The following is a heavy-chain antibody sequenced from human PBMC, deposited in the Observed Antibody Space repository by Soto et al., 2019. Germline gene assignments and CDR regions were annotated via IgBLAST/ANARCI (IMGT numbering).Heavy chain of an antibody. J-gene: IGHJ4*02. CDR2: ISWNSGSI. Sequence: PVGSLRLSCAASGFTFDDYAMHWVRQAPGKGLEWVSGISWNSGSIGYADSVKGRFTISRDNAKNSLYLQMNSLRAEDTALYYCAKDIAPYGDPYFDSWGQGPLVTVPS. CDR3: AKDIAPYGDPYFDS. CDR1: GFTFDDYA. D-gene: IGHD4-17*01. V-gene: IGHV3-9*01.